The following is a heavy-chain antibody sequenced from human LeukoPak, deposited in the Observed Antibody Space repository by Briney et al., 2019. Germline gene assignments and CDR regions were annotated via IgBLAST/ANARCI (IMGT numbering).Heavy chain of an antibody. Sequence: SETLFLTCTVSGCSISSYYWSWIRQPPGKGLEWIGDIYYSGSTDYNPSLKSRVTISVDTSKNQFSLKLSSVTAADTAVYYCARDPGYCSSTSCWDYYYGMDVWGQGTTVTVSS. CDR1: GCSISSYY. V-gene: IGHV4-59*01. CDR3: ARDPGYCSSTSCWDYYYGMDV. CDR2: IYYSGST. J-gene: IGHJ6*02. D-gene: IGHD2-2*01.